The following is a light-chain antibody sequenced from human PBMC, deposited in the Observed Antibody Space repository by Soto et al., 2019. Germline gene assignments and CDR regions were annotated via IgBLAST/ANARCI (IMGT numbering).Light chain of an antibody. Sequence: NFMLTQPHSVSESPGKTVTISCTGSSGNIASNYVQWFQQRPGSVPTTVIYEDNQRPSGVPDRFSGSIDSSSNSASLTISGLKTEDVADYYCQSYDTTNVVFGGGTKLTVL. V-gene: IGLV6-57*02. CDR2: EDN. CDR1: SGNIASNY. J-gene: IGLJ2*01. CDR3: QSYDTTNVV.